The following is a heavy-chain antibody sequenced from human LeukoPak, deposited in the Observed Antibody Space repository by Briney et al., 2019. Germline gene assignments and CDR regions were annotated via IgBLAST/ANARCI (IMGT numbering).Heavy chain of an antibody. J-gene: IGHJ4*02. CDR2: ISAYNGNT. CDR1: GYTFTSYG. D-gene: IGHD6-19*01. V-gene: IGHV1-18*01. CDR3: ATYSSGKGDDY. Sequence: ASVKVSCKASGYTFTSYGISWVPQAPGQGLEWMGWISAYNGNTNYAQKLQGRVTMTTDTSTSTAYMELRSLRSDDTAVYYCATYSSGKGDDYWGQGTLVTVSS.